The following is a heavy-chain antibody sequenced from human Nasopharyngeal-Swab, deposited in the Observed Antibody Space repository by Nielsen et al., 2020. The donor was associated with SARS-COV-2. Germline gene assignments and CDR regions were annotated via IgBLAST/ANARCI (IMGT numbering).Heavy chain of an antibody. J-gene: IGHJ4*02. Sequence: RQAPGKGLEWIGSIYYSGSTYYNASLKSRISISVDTSKNQFSLKLSSVTAADTAVYYCARPQWELLTFDYWGQGTLVTVSS. D-gene: IGHD1-26*01. V-gene: IGHV4-39*01. CDR3: ARPQWELLTFDY. CDR2: IYYSGST.